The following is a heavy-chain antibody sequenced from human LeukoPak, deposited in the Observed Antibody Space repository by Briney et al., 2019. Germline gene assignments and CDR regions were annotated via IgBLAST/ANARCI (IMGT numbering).Heavy chain of an antibody. V-gene: IGHV1-18*01. D-gene: IGHD3-22*01. J-gene: IGHJ4*02. CDR2: ISAYNGNT. CDR1: GYTFTNYG. CDR3: ARRPNYYDSSAVDY. Sequence: ASVKVSCKASGYTFTNYGISWVRQAPGQGLEWMGWISAYNGNTNYAQKLQGRVTMTTDTSTSTAYMELRSLRSDDTAVYYCARRPNYYDSSAVDYWGQGTLVTVSS.